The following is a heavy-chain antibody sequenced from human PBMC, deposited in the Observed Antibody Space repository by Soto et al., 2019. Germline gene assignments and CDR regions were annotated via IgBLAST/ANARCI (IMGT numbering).Heavy chain of an antibody. CDR2: IYYSXST. CDR3: ARGGLQKKADY. D-gene: IGHD2-15*01. CDR1: GGSISSSSYY. V-gene: IGHV4-39*01. Sequence: XXTLSLTCTVSGGSISSSSYYWGWIRQPPGKGLEWIGXIYYSXSTYYNKSLKXXVTLSVDXXKNQFSLKMSSVTAADTAVYYCARGGLQKKADYWGQGTLVTVSS. J-gene: IGHJ4*02.